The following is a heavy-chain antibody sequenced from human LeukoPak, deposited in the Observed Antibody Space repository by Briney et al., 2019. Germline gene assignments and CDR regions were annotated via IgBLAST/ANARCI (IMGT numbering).Heavy chain of an antibody. Sequence: GESLQISCKGSGYSFTSYWIGWVRQMPGKALEWMGRINPSDSYTDYSPSFQGHVTISADKSISTAYLQWNTLKASDTAMYYCARQTGGYWGQGTLVTVSS. CDR3: ARQTGGY. CDR1: GYSFTSYW. CDR2: INPSDSYT. J-gene: IGHJ4*02. V-gene: IGHV5-10-1*01. D-gene: IGHD1-14*01.